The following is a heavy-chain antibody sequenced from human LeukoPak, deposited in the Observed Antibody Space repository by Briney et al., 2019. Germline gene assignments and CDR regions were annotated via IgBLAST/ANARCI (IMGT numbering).Heavy chain of an antibody. D-gene: IGHD3-16*02. CDR2: INPNSGGT. V-gene: IGHV1-2*02. J-gene: IGHJ4*02. Sequence: ASVKDSCKASGYTFTGYYIHWVRPAPGQGLEWMGWINPNSGGTNCLRRFQGRVTMTRDTSTSTVYMELRSLRSEDTAVYYCARESYDYVWGSYRPFDYWGQGTLVTVSS. CDR1: GYTFTGYY. CDR3: ARESYDYVWGSYRPFDY.